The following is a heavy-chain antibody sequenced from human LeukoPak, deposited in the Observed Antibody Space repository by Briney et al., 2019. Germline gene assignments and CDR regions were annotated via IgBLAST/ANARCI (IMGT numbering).Heavy chain of an antibody. D-gene: IGHD3-10*01. CDR2: INPNSGGT. J-gene: IGHJ4*02. CDR1: GYTFTGYY. CDR3: ARDETRYYYGSGSYLVRD. V-gene: IGHV1-2*02. Sequence: GASVKVSCKASGYTFTGYYMHWVRQAPGQGLEWMGWINPNSGGTNYAQKFQGRVTMTRDTSISTAYMELSRLRSDDTAVYYCARDETRYYYGSGSYLVRDWGQGTLVTVSS.